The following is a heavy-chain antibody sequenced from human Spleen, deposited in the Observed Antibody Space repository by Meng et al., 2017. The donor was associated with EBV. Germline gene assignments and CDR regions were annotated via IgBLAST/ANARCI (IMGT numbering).Heavy chain of an antibody. V-gene: IGHV1-46*01. CDR3: ARGPRTGGYDY. D-gene: IGHD1-1*01. Sequence: QVHVVQSGADVNKPGASVKVSCKASGYTFSGSYLHWVRQAPGQGLECMGMINPSGGSTTYTQKFQGRVTMTSDTSTGTVYMELDSLKSEDTAVYYCARGPRTGGYDYWGQGTLVTVSS. J-gene: IGHJ4*02. CDR2: INPSGGST. CDR1: GYTFSGSY.